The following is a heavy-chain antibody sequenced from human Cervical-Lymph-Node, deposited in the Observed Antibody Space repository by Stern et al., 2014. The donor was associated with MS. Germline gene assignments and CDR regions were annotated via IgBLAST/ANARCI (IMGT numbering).Heavy chain of an antibody. Sequence: QVQLVESGGGVVQPGRSLRLSCAASGFKFSDYGMHWVRQAPGKGLEWVAVIWHDGNYEYYADSVNGRFTISRDNSQNSLYLQINSLGAGDTAVYYCGRAADSWSGYLDLWGQGTLVTVSS. D-gene: IGHD3-3*01. J-gene: IGHJ5*02. CDR2: IWHDGNYE. CDR3: GRAADSWSGYLDL. V-gene: IGHV3-33*01. CDR1: GFKFSDYG.